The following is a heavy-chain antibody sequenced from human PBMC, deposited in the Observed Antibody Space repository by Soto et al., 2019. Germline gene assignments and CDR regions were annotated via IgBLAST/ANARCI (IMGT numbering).Heavy chain of an antibody. V-gene: IGHV3-11*01. J-gene: IGHJ4*02. CDR1: GFIFSDHY. CDR2: ITNIDNSK. D-gene: IGHD3-10*01. Sequence: GGSLRRSGEGSGFIFSDHYMIWVRQAPGKGLEWISYITNIDNSKKYADSLRGRFFISRDHAKKSLYLQMSNLRAAATAVYYCARRGADKSLNLWGQGTMVTVSS. CDR3: ARRGADKSLNL.